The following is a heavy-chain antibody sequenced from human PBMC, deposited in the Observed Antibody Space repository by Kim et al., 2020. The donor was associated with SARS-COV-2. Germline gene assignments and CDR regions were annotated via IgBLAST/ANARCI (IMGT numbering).Heavy chain of an antibody. D-gene: IGHD6-13*01. CDR3: ARETIAAAGYFDY. J-gene: IGHJ4*02. V-gene: IGHV3-33*01. Sequence: YADSVKGRFTISRDNSKNTLYLQMNSLRAEDTAVYYCARETIAAAGYFDYWGQGTLVTVSS.